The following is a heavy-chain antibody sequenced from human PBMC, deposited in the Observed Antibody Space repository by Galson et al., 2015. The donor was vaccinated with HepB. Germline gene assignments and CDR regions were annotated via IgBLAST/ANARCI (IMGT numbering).Heavy chain of an antibody. CDR3: AKAIAGSTLDF. V-gene: IGHV1-18*01. J-gene: IGHJ4*02. CDR1: GYTFTTYG. Sequence: SVKVSCKASGYTFTTYGISWVRQAPGQGLEWMGWIRNYNGNTNYAQKFQGRVTMTADTSTSTAYMELRSLRSDDTAIYYCAKAIAGSTLDFWGQGTLVTVSS. D-gene: IGHD6-25*01. CDR2: IRNYNGNT.